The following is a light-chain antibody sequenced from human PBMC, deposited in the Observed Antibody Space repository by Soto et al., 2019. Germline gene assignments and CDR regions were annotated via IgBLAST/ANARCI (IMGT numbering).Light chain of an antibody. Sequence: QLVLTQPPSASGTPGQRVTISCSGSSSNIGSNYVYWYQQLPGTAPKLLIYRNNQRPSGVPDRFSGSKSGTSASLAISGLRSEDEADYYCAAWDDSLSVVFGGGNKLTVL. CDR1: SSNIGSNY. CDR3: AAWDDSLSVV. V-gene: IGLV1-47*01. J-gene: IGLJ2*01. CDR2: RNN.